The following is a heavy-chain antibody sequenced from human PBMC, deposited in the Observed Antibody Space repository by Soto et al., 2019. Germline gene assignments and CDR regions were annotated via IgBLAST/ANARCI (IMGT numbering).Heavy chain of an antibody. Sequence: GGSLRLSCAASGFTFSSYAMHWVRQAPGKGLEWVAVISYDGSNKYYADSVKGRFTISRDNSKNTLYLQMNSLRAEDTAVYYCASPPGIAAAGADYWGQGTLVTVSS. CDR2: ISYDGSNK. V-gene: IGHV3-30-3*01. CDR1: GFTFSSYA. D-gene: IGHD6-13*01. CDR3: ASPPGIAAAGADY. J-gene: IGHJ4*02.